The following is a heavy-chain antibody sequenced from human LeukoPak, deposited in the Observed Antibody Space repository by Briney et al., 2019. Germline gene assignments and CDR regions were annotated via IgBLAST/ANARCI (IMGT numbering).Heavy chain of an antibody. CDR2: VSGSGGST. Sequence: GVSLRLSCAASGFTFSSYDMRWLRQATGKGREWGSDVSGSGGSTYYADSVKGLFTMSRENSKNTLYLQMNSLRAEDTAVYYCAKAHQLGYFVWFEDYWGQGTLVTVSS. CDR1: GFTFSSYD. J-gene: IGHJ4*02. D-gene: IGHD3-9*01. CDR3: AKAHQLGYFVWFEDY. V-gene: IGHV3-23*01.